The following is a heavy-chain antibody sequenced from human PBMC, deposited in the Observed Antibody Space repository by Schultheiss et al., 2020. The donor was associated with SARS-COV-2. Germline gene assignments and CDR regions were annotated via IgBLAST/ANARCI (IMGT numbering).Heavy chain of an antibody. CDR2: ISGSGGST. CDR3: AKPRIAAAGTIDYYYGMDV. J-gene: IGHJ6*02. D-gene: IGHD6-13*01. Sequence: GGSLRLSCAASGFTFSSYAMSWVRQAPGKGLEWVSAISGSGGSTYYADSVKGRFTISRDNSKNTLYLQMNSLRAEDTAVYYCAKPRIAAAGTIDYYYGMDVWGQGTTVTVSS. CDR1: GFTFSSYA. V-gene: IGHV3-23*01.